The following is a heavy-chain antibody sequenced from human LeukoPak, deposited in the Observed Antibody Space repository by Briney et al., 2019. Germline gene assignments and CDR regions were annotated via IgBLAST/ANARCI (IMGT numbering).Heavy chain of an antibody. Sequence: PGGSLRLSCAASGFTFSSYGMHWVRQAPGKGLERVAIISYDGSNEYYADSVKGRFTISRDNAKNSLYLQMNSLRAEDTAVYYCARDPYSGTYGNTYYYYMDVWGKGTTVTISS. CDR3: ARDPYSGTYGNTYYYYMDV. CDR1: GFTFSSYG. J-gene: IGHJ6*03. V-gene: IGHV3-30*03. D-gene: IGHD1-26*01. CDR2: ISYDGSNE.